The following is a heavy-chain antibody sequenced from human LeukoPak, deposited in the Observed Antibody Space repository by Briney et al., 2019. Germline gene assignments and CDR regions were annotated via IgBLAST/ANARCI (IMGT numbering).Heavy chain of an antibody. Sequence: GGSLRLSCAASGFXFSSYSINWVRQAPGKGLEWVSSISSGSVYIHYADSVKGRFTISRDNAKNSVYLQMDSLTTEDTGVYFCARGGGNAEYWGQGTLVTVSS. CDR3: ARGGGNAEY. V-gene: IGHV3-21*01. D-gene: IGHD3-16*01. J-gene: IGHJ4*02. CDR1: GFXFSSYS. CDR2: ISSGSVYI.